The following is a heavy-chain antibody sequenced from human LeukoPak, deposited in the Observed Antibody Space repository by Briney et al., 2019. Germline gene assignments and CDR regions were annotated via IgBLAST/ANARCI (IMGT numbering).Heavy chain of an antibody. V-gene: IGHV4-59*08. Sequence: SETLSLTCTVSGGSISSYYWSWIRQPPGKGLEWIGYIYYSGSTNYNPSLKSRVTISVDTSKNQFSLKLSSVTAADTAVYYCARHDTTYYYDSSGYALDYWGQGTLVTVSS. CDR2: IYYSGST. J-gene: IGHJ4*02. D-gene: IGHD3-22*01. CDR1: GGSISSYY. CDR3: ARHDTTYYYDSSGYALDY.